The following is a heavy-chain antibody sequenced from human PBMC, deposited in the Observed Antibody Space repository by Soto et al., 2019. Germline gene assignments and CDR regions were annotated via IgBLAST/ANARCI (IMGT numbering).Heavy chain of an antibody. CDR1: GFTFDDYA. J-gene: IGHJ5*02. D-gene: IGHD6-19*01. CDR3: AKDGGYSSGRYGA. Sequence: EVQLVESGGGLVQPGRSLRLSCAASGFTFDDYAMHWVRQAPGKGLEWVSGISWNSGSIGYADSVKGRFTISRDNAKNSLYLQMNRLRAEATALYYCAKDGGYSSGRYGAWGQGTLVTVSS. V-gene: IGHV3-9*01. CDR2: ISWNSGSI.